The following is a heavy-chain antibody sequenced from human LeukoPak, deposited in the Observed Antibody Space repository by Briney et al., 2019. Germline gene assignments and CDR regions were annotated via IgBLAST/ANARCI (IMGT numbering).Heavy chain of an antibody. CDR3: TRGSLSGISRDY. D-gene: IGHD1-26*01. CDR1: GYTFTAYD. V-gene: IGHV1-8*01. J-gene: IGHJ4*02. CDR2: MNPDTGDT. Sequence: GASVRVSCKASGYTFTAYDINWVRQATGQGLEWMGWMNPDTGDTGYAQRFQGRVIMTRNTSIDTAYMELSGLSSEDTAVYYCTRGSLSGISRDYWGQGALVAVSS.